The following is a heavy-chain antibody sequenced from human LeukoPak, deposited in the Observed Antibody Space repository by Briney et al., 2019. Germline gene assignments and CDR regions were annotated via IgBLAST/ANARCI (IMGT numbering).Heavy chain of an antibody. V-gene: IGHV1-69*05. Sequence: SVRVSCKASGGTFISYAISWVGQARGQGREWMGGMNPIFGTANYAQKFQGRVTITTDESTSTAYMELSSLRSEDTAVYYCARGGSDCSSTSCYWEIDYWGQGTLVTVSS. CDR1: GGTFISYA. CDR3: ARGGSDCSSTSCYWEIDY. J-gene: IGHJ4*02. D-gene: IGHD2-2*01. CDR2: MNPIFGTA.